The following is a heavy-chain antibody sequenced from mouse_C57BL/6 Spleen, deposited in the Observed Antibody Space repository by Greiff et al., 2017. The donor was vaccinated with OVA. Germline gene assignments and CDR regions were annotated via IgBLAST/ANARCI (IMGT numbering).Heavy chain of an antibody. CDR1: GFTFTDYY. V-gene: IGHV7-3*01. J-gene: IGHJ4*01. CDR2: IRNKANGYTT. Sequence: EVKLVESGGGLVQPGGSLSLSCAASGFTFTDYYMSWVRQPPGKALEWLGFIRNKANGYTTEYSASVKGRFTISRDNSQSILYLQMNALRAEDSATYYCARSYDYDGADAMDYWGQGTSVTVSS. D-gene: IGHD2-4*01. CDR3: ARSYDYDGADAMDY.